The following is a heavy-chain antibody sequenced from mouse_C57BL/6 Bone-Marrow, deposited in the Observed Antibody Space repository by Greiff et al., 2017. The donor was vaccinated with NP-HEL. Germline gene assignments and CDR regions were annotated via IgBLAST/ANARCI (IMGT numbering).Heavy chain of an antibody. J-gene: IGHJ4*01. Sequence: VQLQESGAELARPGASVKLSCKASGYTFTSYGISWVKQRTGQGLEWIGEIYPRSGNTYYNEKFKGKATLTADKSSSTAYMELRSLTSEVSAVYFCAPRQLRLRWAMDYWGQGTSVTVSS. D-gene: IGHD3-2*02. CDR2: IYPRSGNT. CDR1: GYTFTSYG. V-gene: IGHV1-81*01. CDR3: APRQLRLRWAMDY.